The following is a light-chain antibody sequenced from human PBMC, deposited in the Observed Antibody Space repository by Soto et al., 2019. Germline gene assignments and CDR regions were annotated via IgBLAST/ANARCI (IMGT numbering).Light chain of an antibody. Sequence: QSALTQPASVSGSPGQSITISCTGTSSDVGSYNLVSWYQQHPGKAPKLMIYEGSKRPSGVSNRFSGSKSGNTASLTSSGLQAEDEADYYCCSFAGSSPGVFGGGTKLTVL. CDR3: CSFAGSSPGV. CDR2: EGS. J-gene: IGLJ3*02. V-gene: IGLV2-23*01. CDR1: SSDVGSYNL.